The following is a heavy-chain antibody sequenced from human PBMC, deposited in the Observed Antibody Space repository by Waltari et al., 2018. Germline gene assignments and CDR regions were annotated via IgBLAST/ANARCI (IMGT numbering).Heavy chain of an antibody. CDR3: ARDRRGYFDY. CDR2: ISGDSRFI. D-gene: IGHD3-16*01. CDR1: GFTFSGYS. J-gene: IGHJ4*02. Sequence: EVQLVESGGGLVKPGGSLRLSFEASGFTFSGYSMNWVRQAPGKGLEWVSSISGDSRFIYYADSVNGRFTISSDDAKNSLYLQMNSLRVEDTAVYYCARDRRGYFDYWGPGTLVSVSS. V-gene: IGHV3-21*01.